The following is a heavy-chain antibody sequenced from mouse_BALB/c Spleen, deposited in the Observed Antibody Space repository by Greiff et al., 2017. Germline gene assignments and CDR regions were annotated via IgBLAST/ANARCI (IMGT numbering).Heavy chain of an antibody. CDR3: ARGSYYYGRGYYFDY. CDR2: INSNGGST. V-gene: IGHV5-6-3*01. Sequence: EVKLQESGGGLVQPGGSLKLSCAASGFTFSSYGMSWVRQTPDKRLELVATINSNGGSTYYPDSVKGRFTISRDNAKNTLYLQMSSLKSEDTAMYYCARGSYYYGRGYYFDYWGQGTTLTVSS. D-gene: IGHD1-1*01. J-gene: IGHJ2*01. CDR1: GFTFSSYG.